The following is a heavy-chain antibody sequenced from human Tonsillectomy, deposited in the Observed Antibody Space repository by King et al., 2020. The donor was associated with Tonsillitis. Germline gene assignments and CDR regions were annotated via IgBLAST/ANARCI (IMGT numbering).Heavy chain of an antibody. V-gene: IGHV4-39*01. D-gene: IGHD3-22*01. CDR1: GGSITTSSYY. CDR2: IYYSGST. CDR3: ARHSGYYDSSGYSYDH. Sequence: QLQESGPGLVKPSETLSLTCTVSGGSITTSSYYWGWIRQPPGKGLEWIGSIYYSGSTYYNPSLRSRVTISVDPSKNQFSLKLRSGTAADTAVYYCARHSGYYDSSGYSYDHWGQGTLVTVSS. J-gene: IGHJ4*02.